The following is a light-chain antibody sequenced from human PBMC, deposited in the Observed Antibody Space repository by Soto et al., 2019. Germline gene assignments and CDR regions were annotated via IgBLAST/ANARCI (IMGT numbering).Light chain of an antibody. CDR3: LQGYSAPPT. Sequence: DIQMTQSPSSLSASVGGRVTITCWASQSISSSLNWHQHKPGKAPKVLIYGASGLQSGAPSRFSGSGSGTDSTRTISLLQPEGFATYYCLQGYSAPPTFGQGTRLDI. CDR2: GAS. CDR1: QSISSS. V-gene: IGKV1-39*01. J-gene: IGKJ5*01.